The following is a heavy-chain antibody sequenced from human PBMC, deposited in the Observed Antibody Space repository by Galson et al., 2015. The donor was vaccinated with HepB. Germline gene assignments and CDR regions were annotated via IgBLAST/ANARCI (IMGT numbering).Heavy chain of an antibody. CDR3: VRENFYFDS. V-gene: IGHV3-48*02. Sequence: SLRLSCAASGFTFSTYSMNWVRQAPGKGLEWVSYISSSSSGIYYADSVKGRFTIPRDNAKNSLYPQMDSLRDEDTAVYYCVRENFYFDSWGQGTLVTVSP. CDR2: ISSSSSGI. J-gene: IGHJ4*02. D-gene: IGHD1-7*01. CDR1: GFTFSTYS.